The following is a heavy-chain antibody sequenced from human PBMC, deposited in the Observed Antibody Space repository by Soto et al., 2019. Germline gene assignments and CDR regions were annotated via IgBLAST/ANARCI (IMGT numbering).Heavy chain of an antibody. V-gene: IGHV4-34*01. J-gene: IGHJ4*02. CDR2: INHSGST. D-gene: IGHD5-12*01. CDR1: GGSSVDYG. CDR3: ARARKWLRVGGFDY. Sequence: SEPLCVRWGVEGGSSVDYGGSWISKHPGKGLEWIGEINHSGSTNYNPSLKSRVTISVDTSKNQFSLKLSSVTAADTAVYYCARARKWLRVGGFDYWGRGTLVTVSS.